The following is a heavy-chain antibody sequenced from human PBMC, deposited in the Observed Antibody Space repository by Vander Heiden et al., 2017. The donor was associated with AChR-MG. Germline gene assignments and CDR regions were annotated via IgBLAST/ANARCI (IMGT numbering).Heavy chain of an antibody. J-gene: IGHJ6*02. D-gene: IGHD4-4*01. CDR3: ASPFYDYSNYGIDV. CDR1: GGTFSSSA. CDR2: IIVIFGTA. V-gene: IGHV1-69*01. Sequence: QVQLVQSGAEVKKPGSSGKVCCRASGGTFSSSAISGVRQVLGRGVEWMGGIIVIFGTANYEQKFQGRVRITEDESKSTDYMELSSMRSEDTAVDYCASPFYDYSNYGIDVWGQGTMVTVSS.